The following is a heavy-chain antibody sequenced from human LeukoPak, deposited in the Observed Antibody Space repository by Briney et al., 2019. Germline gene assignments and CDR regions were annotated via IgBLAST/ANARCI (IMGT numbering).Heavy chain of an antibody. J-gene: IGHJ4*02. D-gene: IGHD6-6*01. CDR1: CGSISSSSYY. CDR3: ARLYSSSSDYFDY. CDR2: IYYSGST. V-gene: IGHV4-39*01. Sequence: SETLSLTCTVSCGSISSSSYYWGWIRQPPGKGLEWIGSIYYSGSTYYNPSLKSRVTISVDTSKNQFSLKLSSVTAADTAVYYCARLYSSSSDYFDYWGQGTLVTVSS.